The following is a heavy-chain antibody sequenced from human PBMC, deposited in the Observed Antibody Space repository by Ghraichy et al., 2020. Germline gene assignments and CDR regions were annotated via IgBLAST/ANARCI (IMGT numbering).Heavy chain of an antibody. Sequence: LSLTCAASGFIFSTYSMNWVRQAPGKGLEWVSSISSSSTYIYYADSVKGRFTISRDNAKNSLFLQMNSLRAEDTAVYYCARENLADYYYYYMDVWGKGTTVTVSS. CDR2: ISSSSTYI. D-gene: IGHD3-16*01. J-gene: IGHJ6*03. CDR1: GFIFSTYS. V-gene: IGHV3-21*01. CDR3: ARENLADYYYYYMDV.